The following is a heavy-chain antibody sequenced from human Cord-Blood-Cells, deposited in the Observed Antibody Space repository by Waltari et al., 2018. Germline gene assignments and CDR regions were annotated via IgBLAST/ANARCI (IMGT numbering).Heavy chain of an antibody. V-gene: IGHV3-33*01. D-gene: IGHD3-3*01. J-gene: IGHJ5*02. CDR1: GFTFSSYG. CDR2: IWYGGSNK. Sequence: QVQLVESGGGVVQPGRSLRLSCAASGFTFSSYGMHWVRQAPGKGLEWVAVIWYGGSNKYYADSVKVRFTIGRDKSKNTLYRQMNSRRAEDTAVYYCARDPASTIFGVVIVGKRGWFDPWGQGTLVTISS. CDR3: ARDPASTIFGVVIVGKRGWFDP.